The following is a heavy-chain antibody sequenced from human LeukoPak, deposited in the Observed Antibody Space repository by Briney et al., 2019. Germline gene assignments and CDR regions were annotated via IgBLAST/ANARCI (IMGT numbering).Heavy chain of an antibody. J-gene: IGHJ4*02. V-gene: IGHV3-33*01. CDR2: SWFDGSNK. CDR1: GFTFNNYG. D-gene: IGHD5-12*01. Sequence: GGSLRLSCAASGFTFNNYGMHWVRQAPGKGLEWVAVSWFDGSNKYYTDSVKGRFTISRDNSKNTLYLQMNSLRAEDTAVYYCARDRGLYSGYDLSYFDCWGQGTLVTVSS. CDR3: ARDRGLYSGYDLSYFDC.